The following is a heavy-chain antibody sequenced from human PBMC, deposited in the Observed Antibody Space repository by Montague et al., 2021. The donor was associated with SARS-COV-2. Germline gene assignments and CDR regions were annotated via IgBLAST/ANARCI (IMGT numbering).Heavy chain of an antibody. D-gene: IGHD3-10*01. Sequence: SLRLSCSASGFTFSDCYMTWIRQAPGKGLEWLSYISTRSTYTNYXDSVKGRFTISRDDAKNSLYLQMNSLRAEDTAVYYCASFTMVRGAPGYGMDVWGQGNLVTVSS. CDR2: ISTRSTYT. J-gene: IGHJ6*02. CDR1: GFTFSDCY. V-gene: IGHV3-11*03. CDR3: ASFTMVRGAPGYGMDV.